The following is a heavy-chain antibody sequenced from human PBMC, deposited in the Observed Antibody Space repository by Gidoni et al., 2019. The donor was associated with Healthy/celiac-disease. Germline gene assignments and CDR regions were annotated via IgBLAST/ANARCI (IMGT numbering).Heavy chain of an antibody. CDR1: GYTFTGYY. CDR3: ARGGDYYGSGSYYNPGRWFDP. CDR2: INPNSGGT. V-gene: IGHV1-2*02. Sequence: QVQLVQSGAEVKKPGASVKVSCKASGYTFTGYYMHWVRQAPGQGLEWMGWINPNSGGTNYAQKFQGRVTMTRDTSISTAYMELSRLRSDDTAVYYCARGGDYYGSGSYYNPGRWFDPWGQGTLVTVSS. D-gene: IGHD3-10*01. J-gene: IGHJ5*02.